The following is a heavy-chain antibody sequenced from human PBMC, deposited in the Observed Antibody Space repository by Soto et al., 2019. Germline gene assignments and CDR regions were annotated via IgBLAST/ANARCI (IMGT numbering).Heavy chain of an antibody. CDR3: ARLGYSYGYTSPFDY. J-gene: IGHJ4*02. CDR2: INHSGST. D-gene: IGHD5-18*01. V-gene: IGHV4-34*01. Sequence: SETLSLTCAVYGGSFSGYYWSWIRPPPGKGLEWIGEINHSGSTNYNPSLKSRVTISVDTSKNQFSLKLSSVTAADTAVFYCARLGYSYGYTSPFDYWGQGTLVTVSS. CDR1: GGSFSGYY.